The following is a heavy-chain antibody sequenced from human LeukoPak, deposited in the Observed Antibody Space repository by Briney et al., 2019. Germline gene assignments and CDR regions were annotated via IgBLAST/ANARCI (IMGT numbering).Heavy chain of an antibody. CDR3: ARTKVGATQYYFDY. V-gene: IGHV3-48*03. J-gene: IGHJ4*02. CDR1: GFTFSSYE. D-gene: IGHD1-26*01. CDR2: ISSSGATK. Sequence: GGSLRLSCAASGFTFSSYEMNWVRQAPGNGLEWISYISSSGATKYYTDSVKGRFTISRDNAKNSLYLQMNSLRAEDTAVYYCARTKVGATQYYFDYWGQGTLVTVSS.